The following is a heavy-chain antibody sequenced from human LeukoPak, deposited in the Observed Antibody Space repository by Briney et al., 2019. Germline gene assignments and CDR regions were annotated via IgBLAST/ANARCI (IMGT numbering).Heavy chain of an antibody. CDR2: IKQDGSEK. D-gene: IGHD6-13*01. CDR1: GFTFSSYW. V-gene: IGHV3-7*01. J-gene: IGHJ6*02. CDR3: ARGGYSSSWYVYSHYYYYGMDV. Sequence: GGSLRLSCAASGFTFSSYWMSWVRQAPGKELEWVANIKQDGSEKYYVDSVKGRFTISRDNAKNSLYLQMNSLRAEDTAVYYCARGGYSSSWYVYSHYYYYGMDVWGQGTTVTVSS.